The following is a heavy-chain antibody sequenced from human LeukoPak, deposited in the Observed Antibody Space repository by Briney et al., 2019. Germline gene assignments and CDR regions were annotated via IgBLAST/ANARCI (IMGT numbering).Heavy chain of an antibody. CDR1: GYTFTSYG. Sequence: ASVKVSCKASGYTFTSYGISWVRQAPGQGLEWMGWISAYNGNTNYAQKLQGRVTMTTDTSTSTAYMELRSLRSDDTAVYYCARGRRYYDSSGYYYFDYWGQGTLVTVSS. D-gene: IGHD3-22*01. CDR3: ARGRRYYDSSGYYYFDY. V-gene: IGHV1-18*01. J-gene: IGHJ4*02. CDR2: ISAYNGNT.